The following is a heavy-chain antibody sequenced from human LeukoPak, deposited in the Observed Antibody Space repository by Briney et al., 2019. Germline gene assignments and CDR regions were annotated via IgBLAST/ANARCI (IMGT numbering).Heavy chain of an antibody. CDR1: GGSISSYY. Sequence: PSETLSLTSTVSGGSISSYYWSWIRQPAGKGPEWIGRIYTSGSTNYNPSLKSRVTMSVDTSKNQFSLKLSSVTAADTTVYYCARDRGCSSTSCSSNWFDPWGQGTLVTVSS. D-gene: IGHD2-2*01. J-gene: IGHJ5*02. CDR3: ARDRGCSSTSCSSNWFDP. V-gene: IGHV4-4*07. CDR2: IYTSGST.